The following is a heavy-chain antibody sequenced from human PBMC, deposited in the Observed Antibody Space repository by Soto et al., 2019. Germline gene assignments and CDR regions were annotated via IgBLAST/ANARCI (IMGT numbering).Heavy chain of an antibody. CDR3: AMRSTEGAYYYMDV. CDR1: GFTFTIYY. J-gene: IGHJ6*03. CDR2: INPAGGTT. D-gene: IGHD2-2*01. V-gene: IGHV1-46*03. Sequence: ASVKVSCKASGFTFTIYYMHWVRQAPGQGLEWMGIINPAGGTTTYAQSFQGRVTMTRDTSTSTVYMELSSLRSEDTAVYYCAMRSTEGAYYYMDVWGKGTTVTVSS.